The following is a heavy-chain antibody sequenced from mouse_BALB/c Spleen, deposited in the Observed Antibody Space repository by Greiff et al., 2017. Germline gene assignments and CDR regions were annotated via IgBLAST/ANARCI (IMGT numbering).Heavy chain of an antibody. J-gene: IGHJ2*01. D-gene: IGHD2-14*01. V-gene: IGHV2-9*02. Sequence: VKLQESGPGLVAPSQSLSITCTVSGFSLTSYGVHWVRQPPGKGLEWLGVIWAGGSTNYNSALMSRLSISKDNSKSQVFLKMNSLQTDDTAMYYCARGRYDVNYFDYWGQGTTLTVSS. CDR3: ARGRYDVNYFDY. CDR1: GFSLTSYG. CDR2: IWAGGST.